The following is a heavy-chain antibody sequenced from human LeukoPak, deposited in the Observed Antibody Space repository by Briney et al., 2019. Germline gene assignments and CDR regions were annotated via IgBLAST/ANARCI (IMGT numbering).Heavy chain of an antibody. CDR1: GGSFSGYY. CDR2: INHSGST. J-gene: IGHJ4*02. Sequence: KPSETLSLTCAVYGGSFSGYYWSWIRQPPGKGLEWIGEINHSGSTNYNPSLKSRVTISVDTSKNQFSLKLSSVTAADTAVYYCARGSHYYDSSGYYKNADIDYWGQGTLVTVSS. CDR3: ARGSHYYDSSGYYKNADIDY. D-gene: IGHD3-22*01. V-gene: IGHV4-34*01.